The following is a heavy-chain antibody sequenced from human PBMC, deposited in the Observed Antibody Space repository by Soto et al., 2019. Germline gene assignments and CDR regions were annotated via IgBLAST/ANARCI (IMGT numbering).Heavy chain of an antibody. J-gene: IGHJ4*02. CDR3: ARVASGYDPFDY. V-gene: IGHV3-33*01. Sequence: QGQLVESGGGVVQPGRSLRLSCAASGFTFSSDDMHWVRQAPGKGLEWVAVIWYDGNYKYYAESVKGRFTISRDNSKNTLYLQMNSLRAEDTAVYYCARVASGYDPFDYWGQGALVTVSS. CDR2: IWYDGNYK. CDR1: GFTFSSDD. D-gene: IGHD5-12*01.